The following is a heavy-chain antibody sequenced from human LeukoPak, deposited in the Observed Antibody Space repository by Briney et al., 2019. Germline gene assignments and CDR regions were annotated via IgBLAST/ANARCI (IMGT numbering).Heavy chain of an antibody. CDR3: ARESYFDSSGPGGGALNYFDY. J-gene: IGHJ4*02. D-gene: IGHD3-22*01. Sequence: SVKVSCKASGGTFSSYAISWVRQAAGQGLEWMGRIIPIFGTANYAQKFQGRVTITTDESTSTAYMELSSLRSEDTAVYYCARESYFDSSGPGGGALNYFDYWGQGTLVTVSS. CDR2: IIPIFGTA. V-gene: IGHV1-69*05. CDR1: GGTFSSYA.